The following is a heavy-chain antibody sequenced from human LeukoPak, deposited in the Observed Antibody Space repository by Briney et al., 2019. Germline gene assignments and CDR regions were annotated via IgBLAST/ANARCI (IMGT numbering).Heavy chain of an antibody. J-gene: IGHJ4*02. CDR2: IGSGGGSI. Sequence: GGSLRLSCAASGFTFSNYEMNWVRQAPGKGLEWVSYIGSGGGSIYYADSVRGRFTSSRDNAENSLYLQMNSLRAEGTAVYYCATASGSWYRYYFDNWGQGTLVTVSS. CDR3: ATASGSWYRYYFDN. V-gene: IGHV3-48*03. D-gene: IGHD6-13*01. CDR1: GFTFSNYE.